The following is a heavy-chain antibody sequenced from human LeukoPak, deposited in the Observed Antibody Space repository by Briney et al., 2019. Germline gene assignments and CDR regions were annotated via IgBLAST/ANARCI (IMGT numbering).Heavy chain of an antibody. CDR1: GFTVSSNY. V-gene: IGHV3-66*02. CDR2: IYSGGST. D-gene: IGHD6-13*01. Sequence: GGSLRLSCAASGFTVSSNYMSWVRQAPGKGLEWVSVIYSGGSTYYADSVKGRFTISRDNSKNTLYLQMNSLRAEDTAVYYCARVPLGYSSGWYLPTYYMDVWGKGTTVTVSS. CDR3: ARVPLGYSSGWYLPTYYMDV. J-gene: IGHJ6*03.